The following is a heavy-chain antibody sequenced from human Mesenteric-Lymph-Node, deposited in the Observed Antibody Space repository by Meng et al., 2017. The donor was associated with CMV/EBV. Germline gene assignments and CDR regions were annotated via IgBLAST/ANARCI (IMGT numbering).Heavy chain of an antibody. J-gene: IGHJ6*02. CDR3: ARADVTIFGVVIRGFGMDV. V-gene: IGHV4-61*08. CDR1: GDSVSSGGYY. D-gene: IGHD3-3*01. CDR2: IYYSGST. Sequence: SETLSLTCSVSGDSVSSGGYYWSWIRQPPGKGLEWIGYIYYSGSTNYNPSLKSRLSMSVDTSKNQFSLKLSSVTAADTAVYYCARADVTIFGVVIRGFGMDVWGQGTTVTVSS.